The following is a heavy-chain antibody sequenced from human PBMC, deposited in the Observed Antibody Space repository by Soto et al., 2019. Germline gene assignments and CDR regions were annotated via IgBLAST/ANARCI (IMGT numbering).Heavy chain of an antibody. Sequence: ASVKVSCKASGYTFTSYGISWVRQAPGQGLEWMGWISAYNGNTNYAQKLQGRVTMTTDTSTSTAYMELRSLRSDDTAVYYCARDLEIAAAGYYYYYGMDVWGQGTTVTVS. D-gene: IGHD6-13*01. CDR1: GYTFTSYG. J-gene: IGHJ6*02. CDR2: ISAYNGNT. V-gene: IGHV1-18*04. CDR3: ARDLEIAAAGYYYYYGMDV.